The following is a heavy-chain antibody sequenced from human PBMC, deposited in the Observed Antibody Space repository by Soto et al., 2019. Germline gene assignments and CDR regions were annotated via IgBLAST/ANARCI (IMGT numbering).Heavy chain of an antibody. J-gene: IGHJ4*02. CDR1: GFTFSSYA. V-gene: IGHV3-23*01. CDR3: AKDAFYDSSGYLWDGLDY. D-gene: IGHD3-22*01. Sequence: EVQLLESGGGLVQPGGSLRLSCAASGFTFSSYAMSWVRQAPGKGLEWVSAISGSGGSTYYADSVKGRFTISRDNSKNTLYLQMNSLSAEDTAVYYCAKDAFYDSSGYLWDGLDYWGPGTLVTVSS. CDR2: ISGSGGST.